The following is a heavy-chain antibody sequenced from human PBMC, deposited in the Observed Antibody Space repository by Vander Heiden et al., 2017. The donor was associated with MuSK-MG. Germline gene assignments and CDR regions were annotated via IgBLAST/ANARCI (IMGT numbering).Heavy chain of an antibody. CDR2: ISLGSDAI. V-gene: IGHV3-48*02. CDR3: ARDGGRGYNIDY. J-gene: IGHJ4*02. CDR1: GFAFRTYH. Sequence: EVQLAEPGGGLVQHGGSLRLSCGAPGFAFRTYHSTLFRQAPGKGLEWVSYISLGSDAIYYADSVKGRFTISRDNARSSLFLQMNSLRDEDTGVYYCARDGGRGYNIDYWGQGTLVSVSS. D-gene: IGHD5-12*01.